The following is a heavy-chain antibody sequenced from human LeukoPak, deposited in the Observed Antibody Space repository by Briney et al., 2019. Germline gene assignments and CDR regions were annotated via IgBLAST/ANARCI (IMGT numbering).Heavy chain of an antibody. CDR1: GFTFSSYW. CDR3: ARDYQYSSSPSGYYFDY. J-gene: IGHJ4*02. V-gene: IGHV3-7*01. Sequence: PGGSLRLSCAASGFTFSSYWMSWVRQAPGKGLEWVANIKQDGSEKYYVDSVKGRFTISRDNAKNSLYLQMNSLRAEDTAVYYCARDYQYSSSPSGYYFDYWGQGTLVTVSS. D-gene: IGHD6-6*01. CDR2: IKQDGSEK.